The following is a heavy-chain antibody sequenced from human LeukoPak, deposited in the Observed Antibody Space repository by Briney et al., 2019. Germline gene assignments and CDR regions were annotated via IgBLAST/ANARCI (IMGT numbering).Heavy chain of an antibody. CDR1: GDSISSSSFY. D-gene: IGHD6-19*01. Sequence: SETLSLTCTVSGDSISSSSFYWGWIRQPPGKGLEWIGGVYHSGSTYYNPSLKSRVTMLVDTSKNQFSLKLTSVTAADTAEYYCARGRGVSGWYSWFDPWGQGTLVTVSS. CDR2: VYHSGST. CDR3: ARGRGVSGWYSWFDP. J-gene: IGHJ5*02. V-gene: IGHV4-39*07.